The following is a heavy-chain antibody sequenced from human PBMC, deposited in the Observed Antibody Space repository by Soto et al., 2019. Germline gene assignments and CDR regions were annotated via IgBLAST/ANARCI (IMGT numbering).Heavy chain of an antibody. Sequence: SETLSLTCTVSGGSISSYYWSWIRQPPGKGLEWIGYIYYSGSTNYNPSLKSRVTISVDTSKNQFSLKLSSVTAADTAVYYCARDFAYYCRGGSCYYFDYWGQRTLVTVSS. J-gene: IGHJ4*02. CDR3: ARDFAYYCRGGSCYYFDY. CDR2: IYYSGST. D-gene: IGHD2-15*01. CDR1: GGSISSYY. V-gene: IGHV4-59*01.